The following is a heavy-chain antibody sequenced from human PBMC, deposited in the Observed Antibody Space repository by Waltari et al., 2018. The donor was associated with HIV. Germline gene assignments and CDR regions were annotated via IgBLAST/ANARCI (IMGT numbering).Heavy chain of an antibody. Sequence: QVQLRQWGAGLLKPSETLSLTCAVYGGSFSGSYWSWIRQPPGKGLEWIGEIDHSGTTTYHPSLRSPVTISVETSKNQFSLKLTSVTAADTAVFYCARARLVSRGQYCSTTSCLPHYYYYYGMDVWGQGTTVTVSS. CDR1: GGSFSGSY. CDR3: ARARLVSRGQYCSTTSCLPHYYYYYGMDV. J-gene: IGHJ6*02. D-gene: IGHD2-2*01. V-gene: IGHV4-34*01. CDR2: IDHSGTT.